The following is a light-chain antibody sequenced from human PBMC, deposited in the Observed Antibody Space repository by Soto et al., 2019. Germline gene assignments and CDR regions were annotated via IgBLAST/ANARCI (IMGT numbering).Light chain of an antibody. CDR3: QQRGNWPPIT. Sequence: EILMTQSPATLSVSPGERASLSCMASQSVSSNYVAWFHQKPGQAPRLLIYGASSRATGVPDRFSASGSGTDFTLTISSLEPEDFAVYYCQQRGNWPPITFGQGTRLEIK. J-gene: IGKJ5*01. CDR1: QSVSSNY. V-gene: IGKV3D-20*02. CDR2: GAS.